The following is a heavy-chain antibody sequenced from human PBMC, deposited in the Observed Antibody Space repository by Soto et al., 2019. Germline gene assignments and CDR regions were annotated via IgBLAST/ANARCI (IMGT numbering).Heavy chain of an antibody. Sequence: QVQLVQSGAEVKKPGASVKVSCKASGYTFTSYGISWVRQAPGQGLEWMGWISAYNGNTNYAQKLQGRVTMTTDTTQSTAYMEQKSLRSEDTDVYYCARDGSSGCYYYYYYMDVWGKGTTVTVSS. D-gene: IGHD6-19*01. CDR3: ARDGSSGCYYYYYYMDV. CDR2: ISAYNGNT. J-gene: IGHJ6*03. V-gene: IGHV1-18*01. CDR1: GYTFTSYG.